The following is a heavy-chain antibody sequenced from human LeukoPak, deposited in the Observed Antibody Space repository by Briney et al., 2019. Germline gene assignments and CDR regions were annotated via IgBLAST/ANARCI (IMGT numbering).Heavy chain of an antibody. CDR2: IDYSGKT. D-gene: IGHD3-10*01. V-gene: IGHV4-59*01. CDR3: ARGGYYGSGNDFRFDP. Sequence: SETLSLTCPVSGDSISRYFWNWIRQPPGKGLEWIGYIDYSGKTNYNPSLKSRVTISVETSKNQFSLKLKSVTAADTAVYYCARGGYYGSGNDFRFDPWGQGTLVTVSS. J-gene: IGHJ5*02. CDR1: GDSISRYF.